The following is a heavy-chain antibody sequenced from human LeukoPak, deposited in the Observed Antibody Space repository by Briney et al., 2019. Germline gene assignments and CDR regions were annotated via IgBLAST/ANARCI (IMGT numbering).Heavy chain of an antibody. Sequence: PGGSLRLSCAASGFTFSSYAMSWVRQAPGKGLEWVSAISGSGGSTYYADSVKGRFPISRDNSKNTLYLQMNSLRAEDTAVYYCAKAIYSRSRMDVSGQGTTVTVSS. CDR1: GFTFSSYA. CDR2: ISGSGGST. J-gene: IGHJ6*02. CDR3: AKAIYSRSRMDV. D-gene: IGHD6-13*01. V-gene: IGHV3-23*01.